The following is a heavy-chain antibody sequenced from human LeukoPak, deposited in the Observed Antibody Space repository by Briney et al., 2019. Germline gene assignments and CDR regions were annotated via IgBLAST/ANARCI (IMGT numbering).Heavy chain of an antibody. CDR1: GGSISSYC. V-gene: IGHV4-59*01. J-gene: IGHJ5*02. CDR3: ARDQEQWLVTGWFDP. D-gene: IGHD6-19*01. CDR2: IYYSGST. Sequence: SETLSLTCTVSGGSISSYCWSWIRQPPGKGLEWIGYIYYSGSTNYNPSLKSRVTISVDTSKNQFSLKLSSVTAADTAVYYCARDQEQWLVTGWFDPWGQGTLVTVSS.